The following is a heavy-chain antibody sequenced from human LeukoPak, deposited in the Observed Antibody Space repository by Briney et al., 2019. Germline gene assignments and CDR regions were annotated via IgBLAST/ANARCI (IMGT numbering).Heavy chain of an antibody. V-gene: IGHV3-21*01. CDR1: GFTFSSYS. J-gene: IGHJ4*02. CDR2: ISSSSSYI. Sequence: GGSLRLSCAASGFTFSSYSMNWVRQAPGKGLGWVSSISSSSSYIYYADSVKGRFTISRDNAKNSLYLQMNSLRAEDTAVYYCARDQGYSSSSLDYWGQGTLVTVSS. D-gene: IGHD6-6*01. CDR3: ARDQGYSSSSLDY.